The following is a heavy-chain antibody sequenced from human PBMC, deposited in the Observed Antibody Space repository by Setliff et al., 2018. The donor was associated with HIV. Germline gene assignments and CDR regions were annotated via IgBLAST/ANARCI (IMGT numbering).Heavy chain of an antibody. CDR3: AKDLVYYDSRGDLDY. D-gene: IGHD3-22*01. V-gene: IGHV3-23*01. Sequence: HPGGSLRLSCAASGFTFSTYAMSWVRQAPGKGLEWVSTISGSGGSPYYADSVKGRFTISRDNSKNTLYLQMNSLRAEDTAVYYCAKDLVYYDSRGDLDYWGQGALVTVSS. J-gene: IGHJ4*02. CDR2: ISGSGGSP. CDR1: GFTFSTYA.